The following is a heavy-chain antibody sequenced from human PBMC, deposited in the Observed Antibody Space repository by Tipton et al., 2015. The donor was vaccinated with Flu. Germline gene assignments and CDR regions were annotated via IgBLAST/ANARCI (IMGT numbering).Heavy chain of an antibody. Sequence: SLRLSCAASGFTFSSYAMSWVRQAPGKGLEWVSAISGSGGSTYYADSVKGQFTISRDNSKNTLYLQMNSLRAEDTAVYYCAKRGGMAPGAFDIWGQGTMVTVSS. CDR3: AKRGGMAPGAFDI. J-gene: IGHJ3*02. CDR2: ISGSGGST. D-gene: IGHD3-16*01. V-gene: IGHV3-23*01. CDR1: GFTFSSYA.